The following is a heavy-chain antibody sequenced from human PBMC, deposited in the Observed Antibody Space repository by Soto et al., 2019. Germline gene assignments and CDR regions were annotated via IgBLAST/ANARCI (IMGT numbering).Heavy chain of an antibody. Sequence: SETLSLTCIVSGESISSSSYYWGWIRQPPGKGLEWIGSIYYSGRTYYNPSFKSRVTISIDTSKNQFSLKLSSVAATDTAVYYCARQRTPVVTQAYFDHWGQGALVTVSS. J-gene: IGHJ4*02. V-gene: IGHV4-39*01. CDR1: GESISSSSYY. D-gene: IGHD2-21*02. CDR3: ARQRTPVVTQAYFDH. CDR2: IYYSGRT.